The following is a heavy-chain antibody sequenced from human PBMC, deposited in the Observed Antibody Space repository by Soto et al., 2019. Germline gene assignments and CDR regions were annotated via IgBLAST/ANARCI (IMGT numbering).Heavy chain of an antibody. CDR1: GFTFKSFA. CDR2: ISGSGGSI. J-gene: IGHJ3*01. Sequence: DEQLLESGGGLVQPGGSLRLSCAASGFTFKSFAMSWFRQAPGTGLEWVSSISGSGGSIYYADSVKGRFIISRDNSKTTLYLEMDSLKAEDTAVFYCAKGNSQWCSGDAFELWGQGTMVIVYS. V-gene: IGHV3-23*01. D-gene: IGHD2-15*01. CDR3: AKGNSQWCSGDAFEL.